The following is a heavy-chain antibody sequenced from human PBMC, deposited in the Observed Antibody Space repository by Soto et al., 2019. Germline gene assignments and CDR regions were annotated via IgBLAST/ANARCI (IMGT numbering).Heavy chain of an antibody. CDR2: IYYSGST. J-gene: IGHJ4*02. CDR1: GGSISSSSYY. Sequence: QLQLQESGPGLVKPSETLSLTCTVSGGSISSSSYYWGWIRQPPGKGLEWIGSIYYSGSTYYNPSLKSRVTIPVDTSKNQFSLTLSAVTAADTAVYCCARHANRYSSSWYGNMRDSNFDYWGQGTLVTVSS. D-gene: IGHD6-13*01. V-gene: IGHV4-39*01. CDR3: ARHANRYSSSWYGNMRDSNFDY.